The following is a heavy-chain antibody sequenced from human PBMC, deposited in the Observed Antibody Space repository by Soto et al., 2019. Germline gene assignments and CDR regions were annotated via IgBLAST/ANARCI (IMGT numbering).Heavy chain of an antibody. V-gene: IGHV4-34*01. CDR1: GGSFSGYY. CDR3: ARCEGGEMDVSTSCLRGWFDP. Sequence: SETLSLTCAVYGGSFSGYYWSWIRQPPGKGLEWIGEINHSGSTNYNPSLKSRVTISVDTSKNQFSLKLSSVTAADTAVYYCARCEGGEMDVSTSCLRGWFDPWGQGTLVTVSS. CDR2: INHSGST. J-gene: IGHJ5*02. D-gene: IGHD2-2*01.